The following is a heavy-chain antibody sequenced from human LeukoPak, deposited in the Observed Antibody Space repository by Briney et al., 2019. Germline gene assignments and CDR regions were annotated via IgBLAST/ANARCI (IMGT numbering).Heavy chain of an antibody. J-gene: IGHJ3*02. CDR1: GYSFTSYW. Sequence: GESLKISCKGSGYSFTSYWIGWVRQMPGKGLEWMGIIYPGDSDTRYSPSFQGQVTISADKSISTAYLQWSSLKASDTAMYYCASAAVDTAMSFPVTQKNPDAFDIWGQGTMVTVSS. V-gene: IGHV5-51*01. CDR2: IYPGDSDT. D-gene: IGHD5-18*01. CDR3: ASAAVDTAMSFPVTQKNPDAFDI.